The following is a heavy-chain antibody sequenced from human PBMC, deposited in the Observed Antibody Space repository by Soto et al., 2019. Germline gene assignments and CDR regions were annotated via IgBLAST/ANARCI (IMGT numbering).Heavy chain of an antibody. V-gene: IGHV1-46*01. CDR1: GYTFTSYY. D-gene: IGHD3-3*01. CDR3: AFGYYDFWSGPMGGMDV. Sequence: GASVKVSCKASGYTFTSYYMHWVRQAPGQGLEWMGIINPSGGSTIYAQKFQGRVTMTRDTSTSTVYMELSSLRSEDTAVYYCAFGYYDFWSGPMGGMDVWGQGTTVTVSS. J-gene: IGHJ6*02. CDR2: INPSGGST.